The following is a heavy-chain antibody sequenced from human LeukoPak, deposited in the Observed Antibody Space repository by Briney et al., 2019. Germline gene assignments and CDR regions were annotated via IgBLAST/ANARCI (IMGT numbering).Heavy chain of an antibody. CDR2: XXXHGSD. CDR1: GDSITSDYY. J-gene: IGHJ4*02. V-gene: IGHV4-38-2*02. D-gene: IGHD5/OR15-5a*01. Sequence: MASETLSLTCTVSGDSITSDYYWGWIRQSPGXXXXXXXXXXXHGSDYYNPSLNSRVAMSIDTSKNQFSLRLTSLTAADTAVYYCARLIYCRPNNCHAGGIYFDSWGQGTLVTVSS. CDR3: ARLIYCRPNNCHAGGIYFDS.